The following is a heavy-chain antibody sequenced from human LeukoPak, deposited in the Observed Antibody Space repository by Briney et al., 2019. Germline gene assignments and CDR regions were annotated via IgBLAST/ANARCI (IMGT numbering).Heavy chain of an antibody. J-gene: IGHJ4*02. V-gene: IGHV1-46*01. Sequence: GASVNVSCKASGYTFTSYYMHWVRQAPGQGLEWMGIINPSGGSTSYAQKFQGRVTMTRDTSTSTVYMELSSLRSEDTAVYYCARVPYSSSWYAGRQYYFDYWGQGTLVTVSS. CDR1: GYTFTSYY. CDR2: INPSGGST. D-gene: IGHD6-13*01. CDR3: ARVPYSSSWYAGRQYYFDY.